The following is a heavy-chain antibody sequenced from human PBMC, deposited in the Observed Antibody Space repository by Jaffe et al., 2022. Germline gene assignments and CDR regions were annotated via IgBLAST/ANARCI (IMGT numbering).Heavy chain of an antibody. D-gene: IGHD6-13*01. CDR2: ISSSGTSI. V-gene: IGHV3-21*01. CDR1: GFTFSIYT. J-gene: IGHJ3*02. CDR3: ARIRYSTRNGDAYDI. Sequence: ELQLVESGGGLVKPGGSLRLSCAASGFTFSIYTMTWVRQAPGKGLEWVSSISSSGTSIYYADSVKGRFTISRDNAKNSLYLQMNSLRAEDTAVYYCARIRYSTRNGDAYDIWGQGTMVTVSS.